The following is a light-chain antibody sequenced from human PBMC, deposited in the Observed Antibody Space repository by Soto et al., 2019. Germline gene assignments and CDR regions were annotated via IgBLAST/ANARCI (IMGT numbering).Light chain of an antibody. J-gene: IGLJ3*02. CDR1: SGHNTYA. Sequence: QPVLTQSPSASASLGASVKLTCTLSSGHNTYAIAWHQQQPEKGPRYLMKVNSDGSHSKGDGIPDRFSGSSSGAERYLTISSLQSEDEADYYCQTWGTGIRVFGGGTQLTVL. CDR3: QTWGTGIRV. V-gene: IGLV4-69*01. CDR2: VNSDGSH.